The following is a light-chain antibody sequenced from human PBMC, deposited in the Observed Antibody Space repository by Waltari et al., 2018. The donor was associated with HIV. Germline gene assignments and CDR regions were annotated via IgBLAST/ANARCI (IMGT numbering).Light chain of an antibody. J-gene: IGLJ2*01. CDR3: SSYGDSLKVL. CDR1: SSDIGAYDF. Sequence: QSALTQPPSASGSLGQSVTISCTGSSSDIGAYDFVSWFQQPPHSAPKLLLYEVTRRPSTVSDRFSGSRSGNTAFLTVAGLQPDDEATYFCSSYGDSLKVLFGGGTNVTVL. V-gene: IGLV2-8*01. CDR2: EVT.